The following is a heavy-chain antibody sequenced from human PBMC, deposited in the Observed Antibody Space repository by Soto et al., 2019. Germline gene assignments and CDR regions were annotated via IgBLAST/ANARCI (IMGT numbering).Heavy chain of an antibody. CDR2: IVVGSGNT. CDR3: AADGSYCTNGVCYDAFDI. Sequence: ASVKVSCKASGFTFTSSAMQWVRQARGQRLEWIGWIVVGSGNTNYAQKFQERVTITRDMSTSTAYMELSSLRYEDTAVYYCAADGSYCTNGVCYDAFDIWGQGTMVTVSS. D-gene: IGHD2-8*01. J-gene: IGHJ3*02. V-gene: IGHV1-58*02. CDR1: GFTFTSSA.